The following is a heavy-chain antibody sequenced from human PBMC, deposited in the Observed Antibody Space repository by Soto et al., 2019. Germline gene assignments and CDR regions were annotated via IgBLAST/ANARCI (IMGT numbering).Heavy chain of an antibody. J-gene: IGHJ4*02. V-gene: IGHV4-59*08. CDR1: GGSISSYY. Sequence: SETLSLTCTVSGGSISSYYWSWIRQPPGKGLEWIGYIYYSGSTNYNPSLKSRVTISVDTSKNQFSLKLISVTAADTAVYYCARTNYDFWSGFLYWGQGTLVTVS. D-gene: IGHD3-3*01. CDR3: ARTNYDFWSGFLY. CDR2: IYYSGST.